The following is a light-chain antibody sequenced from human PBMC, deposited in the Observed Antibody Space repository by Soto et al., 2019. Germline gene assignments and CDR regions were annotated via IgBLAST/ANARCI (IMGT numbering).Light chain of an antibody. J-gene: IGKJ3*01. Sequence: EIVLTQSPATLSLSPGKRATLSFRSSQSVSSSFAACQQQPAGEPTSLLIDGSTRRTTGPPSRCGSSAAATDFTIISSRLYTEYVAVYYRQQYGSSPFTFGPGTKVDIK. CDR2: GST. CDR3: QQYGSSPFT. CDR1: QSVSSSF. V-gene: IGKV3-20*01.